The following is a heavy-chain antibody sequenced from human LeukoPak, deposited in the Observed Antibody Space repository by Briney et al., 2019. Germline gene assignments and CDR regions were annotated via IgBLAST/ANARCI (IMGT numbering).Heavy chain of an antibody. V-gene: IGHV3-74*01. CDR3: ARRTTVGATNFDY. Sequence: GGSLRLSCAASGFTFSSYWMHWVRHAPGKGLVWVSRINSDGSSTTYADSVKGRFTISRDNTKNTLYLQMNSLRAEDTAVYYCARRTTVGATNFDYWGQGSLVTVSS. CDR1: GFTFSSYW. D-gene: IGHD1-26*01. CDR2: INSDGSST. J-gene: IGHJ4*02.